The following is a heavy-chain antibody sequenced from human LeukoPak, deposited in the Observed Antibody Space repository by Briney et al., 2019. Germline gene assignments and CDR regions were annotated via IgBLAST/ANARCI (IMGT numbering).Heavy chain of an antibody. CDR1: GXTFGSYA. Sequence: PGGSLRLSCAASGXTFGSYAMSWVRQAPGKGLEWVSVISGSSGNTYYADSVKGRFTISRDNSKNTLYLQVDSLRADDTAVYYCARCGFFIYWYFDLWGRGTLVTVSS. CDR2: ISGSSGNT. V-gene: IGHV3-23*01. J-gene: IGHJ2*01. CDR3: ARCGFFIYWYFDL. D-gene: IGHD3-10*01.